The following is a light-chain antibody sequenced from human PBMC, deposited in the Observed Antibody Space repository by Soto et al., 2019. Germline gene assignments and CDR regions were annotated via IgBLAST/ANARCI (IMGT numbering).Light chain of an antibody. CDR3: QSHDSTNVV. CDR1: GGSIATNY. Sequence: NFMLTQPHSVSESPGKTVTISCTGSGGSIATNYVQWHPQRPGSAPTTVIYEDDKRPSGVPDQFSGSIDRSSNSASLIISGLKTEDEADYYCQSHDSTNVVFGRGTKVTVL. CDR2: EDD. V-gene: IGLV6-57*02. J-gene: IGLJ6*01.